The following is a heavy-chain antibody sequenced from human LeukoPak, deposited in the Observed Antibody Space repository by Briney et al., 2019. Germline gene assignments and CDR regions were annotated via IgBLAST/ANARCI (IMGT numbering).Heavy chain of an antibody. CDR1: GYTFTSYY. Sequence: ASVKVSCKASGYTFTSYYMHWVRQAPGQGLEWMGVINPSGGSTSYAQKFQGRVTMTRDMSTSTAYMELSSLRSEDTAVYYCASPPVPQAAAITPGYYYYYMDVWGKGTTVTVSS. CDR3: ASPPVPQAAAITPGYYYYYMDV. J-gene: IGHJ6*03. V-gene: IGHV1-46*01. CDR2: INPSGGST. D-gene: IGHD6-13*01.